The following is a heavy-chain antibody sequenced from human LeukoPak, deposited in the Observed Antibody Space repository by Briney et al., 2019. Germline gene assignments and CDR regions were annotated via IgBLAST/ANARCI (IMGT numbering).Heavy chain of an antibody. CDR1: GYTFTGYY. Sequence: ASVTVSCKASGYTFTGYYMHWVRQAPGQGLEWMGWINPNSGGTNYAQKFQGRVTMTRDTSISTAYMELSRLRSDDTAVYYCARGPSLSKWELLLFDYWGQGTLVTVSS. V-gene: IGHV1-2*02. CDR3: ARGPSLSKWELLLFDY. D-gene: IGHD1-26*01. CDR2: INPNSGGT. J-gene: IGHJ4*02.